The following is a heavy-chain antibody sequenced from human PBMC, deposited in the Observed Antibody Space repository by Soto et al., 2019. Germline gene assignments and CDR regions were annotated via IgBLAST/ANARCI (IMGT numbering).Heavy chain of an antibody. D-gene: IGHD2-15*01. Sequence: SEALSLTSSGSGVTMRYGCYSWSWIPECPVKGLEWLGDISHLETYYYNPSFKSRLSLSIDRARNQFSLSLRSMTAADKAVYYCARRGGYDSFDFWGQG. CDR3: ARRGGYDSFDF. V-gene: IGHV4-30-2*06. CDR2: ISHLETY. CDR1: GVTMRYGCYS. J-gene: IGHJ4*02.